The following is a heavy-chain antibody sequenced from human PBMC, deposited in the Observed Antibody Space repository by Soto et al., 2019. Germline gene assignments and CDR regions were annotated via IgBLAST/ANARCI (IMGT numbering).Heavy chain of an antibody. J-gene: IGHJ2*01. CDR1: GGTFSSYA. D-gene: IGHD6-19*01. CDR2: IIPIFGTA. CDR3: AREGEQWLLHWYLAL. Sequence: QVQLVQSGAEVKKPGSSVKVSCKASGGTFSSYAISWVRQAPGQGLEWMGGIIPIFGTANYAQKFQGRVTIXXDXSXXTAYMELSSLRSEETAVYYSAREGEQWLLHWYLALWGRGTLVTVSS. V-gene: IGHV1-69*12.